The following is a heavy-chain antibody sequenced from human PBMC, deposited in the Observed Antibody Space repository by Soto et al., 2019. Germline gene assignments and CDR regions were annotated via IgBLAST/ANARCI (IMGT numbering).Heavy chain of an antibody. CDR2: ISSSSSTI. V-gene: IGHV3-48*02. J-gene: IGHJ4*02. CDR3: ASFRWFGEENFDY. Sequence: GGSLRLSCAASGFTFSSYSMNWVRQAPGKGLEWVSYISSSSSTIYYADSVKGRFTISRDNAKNSLYLQMNSLRDEDTAVYYCASFRWFGEENFDYWGQGTLVTVSS. CDR1: GFTFSSYS. D-gene: IGHD3-10*01.